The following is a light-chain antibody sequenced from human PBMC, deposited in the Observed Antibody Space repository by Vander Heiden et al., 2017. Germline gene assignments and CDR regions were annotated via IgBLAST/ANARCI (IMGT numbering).Light chain of an antibody. V-gene: IGKV1-33*01. CDR3: QQYDNLPLT. CDR1: QDISNY. J-gene: IGKJ4*01. Sequence: LQVTPSPSSLSASVGDRVTITCQASQDISNYLTWYQQKPGKAPKLLIYDASNLETGVPSRFSGSGSGTDFTFTISSLQPEDFATYYCQQYDNLPLTFGGGTKVEIK. CDR2: DAS.